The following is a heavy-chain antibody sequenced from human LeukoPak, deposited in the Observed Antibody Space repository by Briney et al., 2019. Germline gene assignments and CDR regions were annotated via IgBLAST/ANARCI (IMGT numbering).Heavy chain of an antibody. D-gene: IGHD3-22*01. V-gene: IGHV4-34*01. CDR1: GGSFSGYY. Sequence: SETLSLTCAVYGGSFSGYYWSWIRQPPGKGLEWIGEINHSGSTNYNPSLKSRVTISVDTSKNQFSPKLSSVTAADTAVYYCARGRVVNYYYYYMDVWGKGTTVTVSS. CDR3: ARGRVVNYYYYYMDV. CDR2: INHSGST. J-gene: IGHJ6*03.